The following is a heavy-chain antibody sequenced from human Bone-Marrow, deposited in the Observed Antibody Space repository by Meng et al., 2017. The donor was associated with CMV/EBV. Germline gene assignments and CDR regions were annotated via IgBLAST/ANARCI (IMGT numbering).Heavy chain of an antibody. J-gene: IGHJ6*02. V-gene: IGHV1-58*01. Sequence: SVKVSCKASGFTFTSSAVQWVRQARGQRLEWIGWIVVGSGNTNYAQKFQERVTITRNTSISTAYMELSSLRSADTAVYYCARGLPAWFGVVSLYYYGMDVWGQGPTVTVSS. D-gene: IGHD3-3*01. CDR1: GFTFTSSA. CDR2: IVVGSGNT. CDR3: ARGLPAWFGVVSLYYYGMDV.